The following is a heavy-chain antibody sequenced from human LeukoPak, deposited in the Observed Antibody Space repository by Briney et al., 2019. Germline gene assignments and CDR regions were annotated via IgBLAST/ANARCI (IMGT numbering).Heavy chain of an antibody. CDR1: GYTFTRYD. CDR2: INPISGYT. Sequence: GASVKVSCKASGYTFTRYDINWVRQATGQGLEWMGWINPISGYTGNAQRYQGRVTMTKNTSISTAYMELSSLRSEDTAVYYCARGNRLYTSSWYSLAFDIWGQGTMVTVSS. J-gene: IGHJ3*02. D-gene: IGHD6-13*01. V-gene: IGHV1-8*01. CDR3: ARGNRLYTSSWYSLAFDI.